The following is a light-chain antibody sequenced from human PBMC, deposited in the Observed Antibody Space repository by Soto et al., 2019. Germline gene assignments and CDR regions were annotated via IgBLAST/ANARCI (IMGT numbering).Light chain of an antibody. J-gene: IGKJ4*01. CDR1: QSVSSK. V-gene: IGKV3-15*01. CDR2: GAF. CDR3: QQYHTWPPLT. Sequence: EIVMTQSPPTLSVSPGERITLSCRASQSVSSKLAWYQHRPGQAPRLLIYGAFTRATGVPARFSGSGSGTEFTLTITSLHPEDFAVYYCQQYHTWPPLTFGGGTKVEIK.